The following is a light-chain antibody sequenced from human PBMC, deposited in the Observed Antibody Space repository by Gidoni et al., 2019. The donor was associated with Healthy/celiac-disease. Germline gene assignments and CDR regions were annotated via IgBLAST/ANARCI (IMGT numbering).Light chain of an antibody. Sequence: DIVMTQSPLSLPVTPGEPAYISCRSSQSLLHSNGYNYLDWYLQKPGQSPQLLIYLGSTRASGVPDRFSGSGSGTDFTLNISRVEAEDVGVYYCMQALQTPPTSGGGTKVEIK. CDR1: QSLLHSNGYNY. J-gene: IGKJ4*01. CDR2: LGS. CDR3: MQALQTPPT. V-gene: IGKV2-28*01.